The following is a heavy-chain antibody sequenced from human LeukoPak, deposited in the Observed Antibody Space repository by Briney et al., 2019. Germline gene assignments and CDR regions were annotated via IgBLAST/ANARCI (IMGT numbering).Heavy chain of an antibody. CDR2: IYSGGST. Sequence: GGSLRLSCAASGFTVSSNYMSWVRQAPGKGVEWVSVIYSGGSTYYADSVKGRFTISRDNSKNTLYLQMNSLTAEDTALYHCARRGLRYHAFDIWGQGTMVTVSS. D-gene: IGHD3-9*01. CDR3: ARRGLRYHAFDI. V-gene: IGHV3-66*01. J-gene: IGHJ3*02. CDR1: GFTVSSNY.